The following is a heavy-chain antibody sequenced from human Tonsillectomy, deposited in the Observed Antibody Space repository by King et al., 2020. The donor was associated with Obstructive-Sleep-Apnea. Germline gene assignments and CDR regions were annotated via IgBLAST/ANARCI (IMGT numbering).Heavy chain of an antibody. CDR1: GFTFSSYW. J-gene: IGHJ4*02. D-gene: IGHD3-16*01. CDR3: ARGGGGIPTRFDY. CDR2: IKQDGSEK. Sequence: QLVQSGGGLVQPGGSLRLSCAASGFTFSSYWMSWVRQAPGKGLEWVANIKQDGSEKYYVDSVKGRFTISRDNAKNSLYLQMNSLRAEDTAVDYCARGGGGIPTRFDYWGQGTLVTVSS. V-gene: IGHV3-7*04.